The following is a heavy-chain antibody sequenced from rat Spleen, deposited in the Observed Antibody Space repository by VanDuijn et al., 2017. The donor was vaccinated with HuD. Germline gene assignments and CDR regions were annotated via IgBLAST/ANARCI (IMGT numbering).Heavy chain of an antibody. CDR2: ISYSGST. Sequence: VQLQESGPGLVKPSQSLSLTCSVAAYSITSSYRWNWIRQFPGNKMEWMAYISYSGSTGFNPSLKSRISITRDTSRNQFFLQLNSVTTEDTATYYCARSDYYYSNYIPFAFWGQGTLVTVSS. D-gene: IGHD1-2*01. CDR1: AYSITSSY. V-gene: IGHV3-1*01. CDR3: ARSDYYYSNYIPFAF. J-gene: IGHJ3*01.